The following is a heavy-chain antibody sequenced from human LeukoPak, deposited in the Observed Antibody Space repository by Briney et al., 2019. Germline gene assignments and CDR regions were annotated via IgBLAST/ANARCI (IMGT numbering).Heavy chain of an antibody. CDR2: INPNSGGT. D-gene: IGHD2-2*02. CDR3: ARAPGDIVVVPAAIRAFDI. CDR1: GYTFTGYY. V-gene: IGHV1-2*02. J-gene: IGHJ3*02. Sequence: ASVKVSCXASGYTFTGYYMHWVRQAPGQGLEWMGWINPNSGGTNYAQKFQGRVTMTRDTSNSTAYMELSRLRSDDTAVYYCARAPGDIVVVPAAIRAFDIWGQGTMVTVSS.